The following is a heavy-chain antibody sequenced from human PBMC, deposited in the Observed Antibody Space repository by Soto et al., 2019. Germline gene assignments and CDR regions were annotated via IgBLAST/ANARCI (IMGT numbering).Heavy chain of an antibody. CDR1: GGTFSSYA. J-gene: IGHJ4*02. V-gene: IGHV1-69*13. CDR2: IIPIFGTA. D-gene: IGHD6-13*01. CDR3: ARDSSVRSSSWYGPYYFDY. Sequence: ASVKVSCKASGGTFSSYAISWVRQAPGQGLEWMGGIIPIFGTANYAQKFQGRVTITADESTSTAYMELSSLRSEDTAVYYCARDSSVRSSSWYGPYYFDYWGQGTLVTVSS.